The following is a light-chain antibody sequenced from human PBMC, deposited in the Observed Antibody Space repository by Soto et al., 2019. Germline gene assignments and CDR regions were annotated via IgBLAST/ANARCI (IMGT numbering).Light chain of an antibody. CDR1: QSISNW. J-gene: IGKJ4*01. Sequence: DIQMTQSPSTLSASVGDRVTITCRASQSISNWLAWYQQKPGKAPKLLIYRAPTLESGVPSRFSGSGSGTEFTLTISSLQPDDFSTYYCQQYISVSLLTFGGGTKVDIK. CDR2: RAP. CDR3: QQYISVSLLT. V-gene: IGKV1-5*03.